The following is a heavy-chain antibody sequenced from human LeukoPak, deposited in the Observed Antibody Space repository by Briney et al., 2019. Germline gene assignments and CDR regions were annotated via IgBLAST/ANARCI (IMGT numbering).Heavy chain of an antibody. D-gene: IGHD3-22*01. Sequence: SETLSLTRTVSGGSISSSSYYWGWIRQPPGKGLEWFGSIYYSGSTYYNPSLKSRVTISVDTSKNQFSLKLSSVTAADAAVYYCARHEARDYYYDSSGYPNYFDYWGQGTLVTVSS. J-gene: IGHJ4*02. CDR1: GGSISSSSYY. CDR3: ARHEARDYYYDSSGYPNYFDY. CDR2: IYYSGST. V-gene: IGHV4-39*01.